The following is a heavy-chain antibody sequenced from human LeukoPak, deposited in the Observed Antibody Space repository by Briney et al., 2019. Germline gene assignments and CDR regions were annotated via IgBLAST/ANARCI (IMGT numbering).Heavy chain of an antibody. CDR2: INPNSGGT. V-gene: IGHV1-2*02. CDR3: ARGGEYYGSGEVT. Sequence: ASVKVSCKASEYTFTGYYMHWVRQAPGQGLEWMGWINPNSGGTNYAQKFQGRVTISVDTSKNQFSLKLSSVTAADTAVYYCARGGEYYGSGEVTWGQGTLVTVSS. J-gene: IGHJ5*02. D-gene: IGHD3-10*01. CDR1: EYTFTGYY.